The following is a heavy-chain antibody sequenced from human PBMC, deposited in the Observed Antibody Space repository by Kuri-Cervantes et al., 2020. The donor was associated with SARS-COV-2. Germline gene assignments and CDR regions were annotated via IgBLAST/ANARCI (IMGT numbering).Heavy chain of an antibody. D-gene: IGHD3/OR15-3a*01. CDR2: IRSKAYGETT. CDR3: SRNFWAGYWPFDY. CDR1: AFTFDDYA. V-gene: IGHV3-49*03. J-gene: IGHJ4*02. Sequence: GGSLRLSCTTSAFTFDDYALAWFRQAPGKGLEWVGFIRSKAYGETTEYAASVKGRFSISRDDSESIAYLQMNSLKTKDTAVYYCSRNFWAGYWPFDYWGQGTLVTVSS.